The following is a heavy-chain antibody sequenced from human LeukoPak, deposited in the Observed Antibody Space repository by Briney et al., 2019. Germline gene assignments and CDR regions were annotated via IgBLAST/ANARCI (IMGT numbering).Heavy chain of an antibody. V-gene: IGHV3-21*01. Sequence: PGGSLRLSCAASGFTFSSYSMTWVRQAPGKGLEWVSSISSSSSYIYYADSVKGRFTISRDNSKNTLYLQMNSLRAEDTAVYYCARWYYDILTGLDAVDYWGQGTLVTVSS. D-gene: IGHD3-9*01. J-gene: IGHJ4*02. CDR3: ARWYYDILTGLDAVDY. CDR1: GFTFSSYS. CDR2: ISSSSSYI.